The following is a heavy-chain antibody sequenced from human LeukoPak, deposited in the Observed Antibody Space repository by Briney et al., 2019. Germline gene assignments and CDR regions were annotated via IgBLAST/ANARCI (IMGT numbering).Heavy chain of an antibody. Sequence: PGGSLRLSCAASGFTFSSYWMSGVRQAPGKGVEGVANIKQDGSEKYYVDSVKGRFPISRDNAKNSLYLQMNSLRAEDTAVYYCARDLELVNWFDLWGQGTLVTVSS. J-gene: IGHJ5*02. V-gene: IGHV3-7*01. CDR1: GFTFSSYW. CDR3: ARDLELVNWFDL. CDR2: IKQDGSEK. D-gene: IGHD6-13*01.